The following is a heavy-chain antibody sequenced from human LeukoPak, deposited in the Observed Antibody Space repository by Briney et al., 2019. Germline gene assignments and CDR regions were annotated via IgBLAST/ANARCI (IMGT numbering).Heavy chain of an antibody. D-gene: IGHD2-21*02. J-gene: IGHJ4*02. V-gene: IGHV3-7*01. CDR3: ARGFQSGDSPV. CDR2: LKKDGSEK. CDR1: GFSVSAYS. Sequence: GESLRLSCVPSGFSVSAYSLSWVRQAPGKGLEWVAKLKKDGSEKDCVDSVKGRFTISRDDAKGSLYLQLNSLRVEDTAVYYCARGFQSGDSPVWGQGTLVTVSS.